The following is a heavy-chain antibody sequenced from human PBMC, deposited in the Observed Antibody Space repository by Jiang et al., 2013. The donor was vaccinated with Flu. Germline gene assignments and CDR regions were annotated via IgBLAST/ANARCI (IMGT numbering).Heavy chain of an antibody. CDR1: GFTVSSNY. D-gene: IGHD3-10*01. V-gene: IGHV3-53*01. Sequence: LSCAASGFTVSSNYMSWVRQAPGKGLEWVSVIYSGGSTYYADSVKGRFTISRDNSKNTLYLQMNSLRAEDTAVYYCASEDYYGSGSYYLNWGQGTLVTVSS. CDR3: ASEDYYGSGSYYLN. J-gene: IGHJ4*02. CDR2: IYSGGST.